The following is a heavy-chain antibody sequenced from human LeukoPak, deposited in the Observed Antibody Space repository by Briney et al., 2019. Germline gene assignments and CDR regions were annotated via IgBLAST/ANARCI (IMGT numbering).Heavy chain of an antibody. CDR2: IKQDGSEK. V-gene: IGHV3-7*01. Sequence: GALRLSCAASGFTFSRYWMSWVRQAPGKGLEWVANIKQDGSEKYYVESVKGRFTVSRDNAKNSLYLQMNSLRAEDTAVYYCARDPQGQYAFDIWGQGTMVTVSS. CDR1: GFTFSRYW. J-gene: IGHJ3*02. CDR3: ARDPQGQYAFDI.